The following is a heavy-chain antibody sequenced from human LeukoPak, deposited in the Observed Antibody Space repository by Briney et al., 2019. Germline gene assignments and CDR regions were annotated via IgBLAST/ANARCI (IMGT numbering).Heavy chain of an antibody. CDR2: VFHSGST. Sequence: PSGTLSLTCAVSGGSISSTKWWSWVRQPPRKGLEWIGEVFHSGSTKYNPSLKNRVTISVDKSKNQFSLKLTSLTAADTAVYYCAKSNYGSGNSPGWFDPWGQGTLVTVSS. V-gene: IGHV4-4*02. CDR1: GGSISSTKW. CDR3: AKSNYGSGNSPGWFDP. J-gene: IGHJ5*02. D-gene: IGHD3-10*01.